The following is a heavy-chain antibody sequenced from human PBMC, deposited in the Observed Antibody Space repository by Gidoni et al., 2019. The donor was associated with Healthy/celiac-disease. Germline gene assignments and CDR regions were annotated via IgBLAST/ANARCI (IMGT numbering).Heavy chain of an antibody. CDR3: AKDSRTERGTAMVNPRSGF. CDR1: GFTFSSYA. D-gene: IGHD5-18*01. Sequence: EVQLLESGGGLVQPGGSLRPSCAASGFTFSSYAISWVRQAPGKGLEWVSAIRGSGGSTYYADSVKGRFTIARDNSKNTLYLQMNSLRAEDTAVYYCAKDSRTERGTAMVNPRSGFWGQGTLVTVSS. V-gene: IGHV3-23*01. J-gene: IGHJ4*02. CDR2: IRGSGGST.